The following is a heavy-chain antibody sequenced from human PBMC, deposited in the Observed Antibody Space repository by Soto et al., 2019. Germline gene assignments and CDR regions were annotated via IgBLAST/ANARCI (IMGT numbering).Heavy chain of an antibody. Sequence: QVPLVQSGAEVKKPGSSVKVSCKTSGVSFNNNGIGWVRQAPGHGLEWMGGVSPPFRTSNYARKFQGRISITADASTGTVNMELSSLASEDTCQYYCARVLYYGSGSYSPYGMDVWGQGTTVTVSS. CDR3: ARVLYYGSGSYSPYGMDV. CDR1: GVSFNNNG. D-gene: IGHD3-10*01. CDR2: VSPPFRTS. V-gene: IGHV1-69*01. J-gene: IGHJ6*02.